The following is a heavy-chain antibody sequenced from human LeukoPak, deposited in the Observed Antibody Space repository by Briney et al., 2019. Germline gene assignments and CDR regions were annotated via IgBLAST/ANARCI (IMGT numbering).Heavy chain of an antibody. D-gene: IGHD1-1*01. CDR3: TRRGWNSMGV. J-gene: IGHJ6*02. CDR1: GFTFSSYA. Sequence: PGRSLRLSCAASGFTFSSYAMHWVRQAPGKGLEWVAVISYDGSNKYYADSVKGRFTISRDNSKNTLYLQMNSLRAEDTAVYYCTRRGWNSMGVWGQGTTVTVSS. V-gene: IGHV3-30-3*01. CDR2: ISYDGSNK.